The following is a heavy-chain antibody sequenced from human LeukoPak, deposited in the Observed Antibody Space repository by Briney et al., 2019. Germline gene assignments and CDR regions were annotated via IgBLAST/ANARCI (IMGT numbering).Heavy chain of an antibody. V-gene: IGHV3-7*01. CDR3: ARGTRVGTPYNWFDP. Sequence: GGSLRLSCTTSGFTFSSYLMSWVRQAPGKGLEWLGNIKEDGSEKYDVDSVKGRFTISRDNAKNSLYLQMNSLRVEDTAIYYCARGTRVGTPYNWFDPWGQGTLVTVSS. D-gene: IGHD1/OR15-1a*01. CDR1: GFTFSSYL. J-gene: IGHJ5*02. CDR2: IKEDGSEK.